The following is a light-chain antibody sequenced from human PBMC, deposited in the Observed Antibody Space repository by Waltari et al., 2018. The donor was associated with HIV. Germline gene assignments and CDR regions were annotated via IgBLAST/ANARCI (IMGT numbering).Light chain of an antibody. CDR1: KSGDKY. CDR3: QAWDSSTVV. Sequence: SYDLTQPPSVSVSPGQTASITCSGDKSGDKYACWYQQKPGQSPVLVIYQDRKRPSGIPERFSGSNSGNTATLTISGIQAMDEADYYCQAWDSSTVVFGGGTKLTVL. J-gene: IGLJ2*01. CDR2: QDR. V-gene: IGLV3-1*01.